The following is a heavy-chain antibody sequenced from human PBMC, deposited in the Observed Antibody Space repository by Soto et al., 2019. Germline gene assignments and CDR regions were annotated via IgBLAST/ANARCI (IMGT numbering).Heavy chain of an antibody. CDR2: ISRRSSTI. D-gene: IGHD3-3*01. CDR3: AAVPVLRFLKWLPAYFDY. V-gene: IGHV3-48*02. J-gene: IGHJ4*02. CDR1: GFTFSSYS. Sequence: GGSLRLSCAASGFTFSSYSMNWVRQAPGKGLEWVSKISRRSSTIYYADSVKGRFTITRDNAENSLYLQMNSLRDEDTAVYYCAAVPVLRFLKWLPAYFDYWGQGTPVTVAS.